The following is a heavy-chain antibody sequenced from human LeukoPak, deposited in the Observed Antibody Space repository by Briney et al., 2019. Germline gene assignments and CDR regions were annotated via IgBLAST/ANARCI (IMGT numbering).Heavy chain of an antibody. CDR1: GFTFSSYG. Sequence: PGGSLRLSCAASGFTFSSYGMHWVRQAPGKGLEWVAFIRYDGSNKYYADSVKGRFTISRDNSKNTLYLQMNSLRAEDTAVYYCARARDSGYDFDYWGQGTLVTVSS. J-gene: IGHJ4*02. CDR2: IRYDGSNK. CDR3: ARARDSGYDFDY. D-gene: IGHD5-12*01. V-gene: IGHV3-30*02.